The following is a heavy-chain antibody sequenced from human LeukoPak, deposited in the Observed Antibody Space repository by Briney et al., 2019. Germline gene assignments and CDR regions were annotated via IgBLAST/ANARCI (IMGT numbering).Heavy chain of an antibody. CDR3: ARGWGIAAAGDIDY. V-gene: IGHV1-8*01. D-gene: IGHD6-13*01. Sequence: GASVKVSCKASGYTFTSYDINWVRQATGQGLEWMGWMNPNSGNTGYAQKFQGRVTMTRNTSISTAYMELSSLRSEDTVVYYCARGWGIAAAGDIDYWGQGTLVTVSS. CDR2: MNPNSGNT. CDR1: GYTFTSYD. J-gene: IGHJ4*02.